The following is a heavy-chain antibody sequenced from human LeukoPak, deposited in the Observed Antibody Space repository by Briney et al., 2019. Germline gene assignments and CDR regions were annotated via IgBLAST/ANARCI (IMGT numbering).Heavy chain of an antibody. CDR1: GYSFTSYY. Sequence: ASVKVSCKASGYSFTSYYMHWVRQAPGQGLEWMGIINPSGGSTGYAQKFQGRVTMTRDMSTSTVYMELSSLRSEDTAVYYCARERTDTAMEQGLGYWGQGTLVTVSS. CDR3: ARERTDTAMEQGLGY. J-gene: IGHJ4*02. D-gene: IGHD5-18*01. V-gene: IGHV1-46*01. CDR2: INPSGGST.